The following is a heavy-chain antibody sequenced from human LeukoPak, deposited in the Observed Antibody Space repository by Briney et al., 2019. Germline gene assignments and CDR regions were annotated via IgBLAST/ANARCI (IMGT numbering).Heavy chain of an antibody. CDR1: GGSFSGYY. Sequence: SETLSLTCAVYGGSFSGYYWSWIRQPPGKGLEWIGEINHSGSTNYNPSLKSRVTISVDTSKNQFSLKLSSVTAADTAVYYCARLRKDYDSSGYYWVRYNWFDPWGQGTLVTVSS. V-gene: IGHV4-34*01. CDR3: ARLRKDYDSSGYYWVRYNWFDP. CDR2: INHSGST. J-gene: IGHJ5*02. D-gene: IGHD3-22*01.